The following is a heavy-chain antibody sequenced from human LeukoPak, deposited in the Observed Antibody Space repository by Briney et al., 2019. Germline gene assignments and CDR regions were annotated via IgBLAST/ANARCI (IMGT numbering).Heavy chain of an antibody. D-gene: IGHD4-23*01. Sequence: ASMKVSCKASGYTFTGYYMHWVRQAPGQGLEWMGWINPNSGGTNYAQKFQGRVTMTRDTSISTAYMELSRLRSDDTAVYYCARARLYGGNSFFDYWGQGTLVTVSS. CDR1: GYTFTGYY. CDR2: INPNSGGT. CDR3: ARARLYGGNSFFDY. J-gene: IGHJ4*02. V-gene: IGHV1-2*02.